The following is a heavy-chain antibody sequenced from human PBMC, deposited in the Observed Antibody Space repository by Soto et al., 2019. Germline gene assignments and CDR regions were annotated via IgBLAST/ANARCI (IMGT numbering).Heavy chain of an antibody. D-gene: IGHD1-1*01. CDR3: ARDGKKLAFDY. CDR2: ISHSGGNT. J-gene: IGHJ4*02. V-gene: IGHV3-23*01. CDR1: GFTFSSYG. Sequence: GGSLRLSCAASGFTFSSYGMSWVRQAPGKGLEWVSAISHSGGNTYYADSVKGRFAISRDNSKNTLYLQMNSLRAEDTAVYYCARDGKKLAFDYWGQGSLVTVSS.